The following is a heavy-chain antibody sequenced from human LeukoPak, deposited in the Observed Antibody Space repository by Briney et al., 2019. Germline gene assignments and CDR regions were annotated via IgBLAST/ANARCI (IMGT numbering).Heavy chain of an antibody. D-gene: IGHD6-19*01. CDR2: MNPNRGNT. J-gene: IGHJ5*02. V-gene: IGHV1-8*01. CDR3: ARGRGSGHKENWFDP. Sequence: GASVKVSCKASGYTFTTYDINWVRQATGQGLEWMGWMNPNRGNTGYAQKFHGRITMTRNTSITTAYMELSSLRSEDTAVYYCARGRGSGHKENWFDPWGQGTLVTVSS. CDR1: GYTFTTYD.